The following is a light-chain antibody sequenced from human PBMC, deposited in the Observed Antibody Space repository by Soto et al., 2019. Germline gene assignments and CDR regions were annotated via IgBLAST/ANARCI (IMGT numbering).Light chain of an antibody. Sequence: EVVMTQSPATLSVSPGERATLSCRASQSVNANLAWYQQKPGQAPRLLIHGASNRATGIPARFSGSGFGTEFILTISCQQSEDFAVYYCQQYNTWLWTFGQGTKVEI. J-gene: IGKJ1*01. CDR2: GAS. V-gene: IGKV3-15*01. CDR3: QQYNTWLWT. CDR1: QSVNAN.